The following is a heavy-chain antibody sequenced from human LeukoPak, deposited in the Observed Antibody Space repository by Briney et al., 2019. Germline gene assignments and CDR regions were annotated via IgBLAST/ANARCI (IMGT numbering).Heavy chain of an antibody. Sequence: ASVKVSCKASGYTFTSYYMHWVRQAPGQGLEWMGIINPSGGSTSYAQKLQGRVTMTRDTSTSTVYMELSSLRSEDTAVHYCARNLNLYDSSGYCDYWGQGTLVTVSS. V-gene: IGHV1-46*01. CDR1: GYTFTSYY. CDR2: INPSGGST. J-gene: IGHJ4*02. CDR3: ARNLNLYDSSGYCDY. D-gene: IGHD3-22*01.